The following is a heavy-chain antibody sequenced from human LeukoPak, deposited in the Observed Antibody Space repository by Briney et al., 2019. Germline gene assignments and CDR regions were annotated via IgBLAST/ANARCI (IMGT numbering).Heavy chain of an antibody. CDR3: AKELVHDY. CDR2: ISSDGTYT. Sequence: GGSLRLSCAASGFTFSSHLMHWVRQAPGKGLVWVSRISSDGTYTNYADSVRGRFTISRDNAKNTLYLQMNSLRAEDTAVYYCAKELVHDYWGQGTLVTVSS. CDR1: GFTFSSHL. V-gene: IGHV3-74*01. J-gene: IGHJ4*02. D-gene: IGHD6-13*01.